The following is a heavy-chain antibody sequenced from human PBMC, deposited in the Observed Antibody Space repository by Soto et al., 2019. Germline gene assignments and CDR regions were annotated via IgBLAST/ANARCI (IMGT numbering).Heavy chain of an antibody. J-gene: IGHJ4*02. CDR1: GGTFSSYA. CDR2: IIPIFGTA. V-gene: IGHV1-69*01. CDR3: ATGDGYNSAMPFDY. D-gene: IGHD1-1*01. Sequence: QVQLVQSGAEVKKPGSSVKVSCKASGGTFSSYAISWVRQAPGQGLEWMGGIIPIFGTANYAQKFQGRVTITADESTSTAYMELSILRSEDTAVDYGATGDGYNSAMPFDYWGQGTLVTVSS.